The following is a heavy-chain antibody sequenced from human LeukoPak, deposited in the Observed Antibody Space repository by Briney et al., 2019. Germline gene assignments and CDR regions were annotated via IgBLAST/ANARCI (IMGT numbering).Heavy chain of an antibody. CDR3: ARSPGAGPYYYYYYMDV. D-gene: IGHD6-19*01. V-gene: IGHV1-2*02. Sequence: GASVKVSCKASGYTFTGYYMHWVRQAHGQGLEWMGWINPNSGGTNYAQKFQGRVTMTRDTSISTAYMELSRLRSDDTAVYYCARSPGAGPYYYYYYMDVWGKGTTVTVSS. CDR2: INPNSGGT. CDR1: GYTFTGYY. J-gene: IGHJ6*03.